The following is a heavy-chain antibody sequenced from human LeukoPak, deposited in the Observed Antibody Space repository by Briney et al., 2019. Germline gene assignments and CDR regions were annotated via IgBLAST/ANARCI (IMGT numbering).Heavy chain of an antibody. J-gene: IGHJ6*02. CDR2: IYYSGST. Sequence: SETLSLTCAVSGGSISSGGYSWSWIRRPPGKGLEWIGYIYYSGSTYYNPSLKSRVTISVDTSKNQFSLKLSSVTAADTAVYYCARVVVVPAAINYYYYYGMDVWGQGTTVTVSS. D-gene: IGHD2-2*02. V-gene: IGHV4-30-4*08. CDR1: GGSISSGGYS. CDR3: ARVVVVPAAINYYYYYGMDV.